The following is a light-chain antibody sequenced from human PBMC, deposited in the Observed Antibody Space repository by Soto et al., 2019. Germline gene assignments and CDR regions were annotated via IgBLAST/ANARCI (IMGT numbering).Light chain of an antibody. Sequence: DIQMAQSPSSVSASVGDRVTITCRASQDISRWLAWYQQKPGKAPKLLIYAASSLQSEVPSRFSGSGSGTDFTLTISSLQPEDFVTYYCQQAHSFPLTFGGGTEVEIK. J-gene: IGKJ4*01. CDR2: AAS. V-gene: IGKV1-12*01. CDR3: QQAHSFPLT. CDR1: QDISRW.